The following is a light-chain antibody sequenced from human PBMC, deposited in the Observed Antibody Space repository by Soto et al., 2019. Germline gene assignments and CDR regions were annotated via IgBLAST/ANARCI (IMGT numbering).Light chain of an antibody. CDR2: DAS. V-gene: IGKV3-15*01. J-gene: IGKJ5*01. Sequence: EIVMTQSPGTLSVSPGERATLSCRASQSVRSKLAWYQQKPGQAPRLLIYDASTRATGIPARFSGSGSGTAFTLTISSLQSEDFAVYYWQQYNNWPPITFGQGTRLEIK. CDR1: QSVRSK. CDR3: QQYNNWPPIT.